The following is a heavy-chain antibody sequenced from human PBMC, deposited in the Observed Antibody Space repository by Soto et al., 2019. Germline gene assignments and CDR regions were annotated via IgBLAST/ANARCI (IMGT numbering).Heavy chain of an antibody. V-gene: IGHV3-23*01. CDR2: ISGSGGST. CDR1: GFTFRNYA. Sequence: EVHLLESGGGLVQPGGSLRLSCAASGFTFRNYAMSWVRQAPGKGLEWVSTISGSGGSTFYADSVKGRFTISRDNSRNTLYLQMNSLRAEDTAIYFCAGGDDILTGPVFDYWGQGTLVTVSS. D-gene: IGHD3-9*01. CDR3: AGGDDILTGPVFDY. J-gene: IGHJ4*02.